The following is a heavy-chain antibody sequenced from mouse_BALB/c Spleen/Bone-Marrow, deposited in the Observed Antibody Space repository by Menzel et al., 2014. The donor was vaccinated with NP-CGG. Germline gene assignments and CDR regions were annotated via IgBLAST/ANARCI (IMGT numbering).Heavy chain of an antibody. CDR1: GYSFTGYF. J-gene: IGHJ3*01. D-gene: IGHD2-4*01. CDR3: ARIYDYERGDWFDY. V-gene: IGHV1-20*02. Sequence: VQLQQPGPELVKPGASVKISCKASGYSFTGYFMNWVMRSHGKSLEWIGRINPYNGDTFYNQKFKDKVTLTIDKSSSTTHMELRSLASEGSAVYYCARIYDYERGDWFDYWGQGTLVTVSA. CDR2: INPYNGDT.